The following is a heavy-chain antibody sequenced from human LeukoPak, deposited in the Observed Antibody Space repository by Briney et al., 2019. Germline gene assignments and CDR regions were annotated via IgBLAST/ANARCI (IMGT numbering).Heavy chain of an antibody. CDR2: ISSGSSTI. CDR1: GFSFSSYS. J-gene: IGHJ4*02. V-gene: IGHV3-48*01. D-gene: IGHD2-15*01. Sequence: GGSLRLSCAASGFSFSSYSMNWVRQAPGKGLEWISYISSGSSTIFYADSVKGRFTISRDNAKNSLYLQMNSLRAEDTAVYYCASDCSGGSLRYWGQGTLVAVSS. CDR3: ASDCSGGSLRY.